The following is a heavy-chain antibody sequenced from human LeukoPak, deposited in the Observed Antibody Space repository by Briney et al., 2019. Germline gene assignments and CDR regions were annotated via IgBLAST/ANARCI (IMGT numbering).Heavy chain of an antibody. V-gene: IGHV3-30*02. CDR2: IRYDGSNK. CDR3: AKDRALAARPLVDY. D-gene: IGHD6-6*01. J-gene: IGHJ4*02. CDR1: GFTFSSYG. Sequence: GGSLRLSCAASGFTFSSYGMHWVRQAPGKGLEWVAFIRYDGSNKYYADSVKGRFTISRDNSKNTLYLQMNSLRAEDTAVYYCAKDRALAARPLVDYWGQGTLVTVSS.